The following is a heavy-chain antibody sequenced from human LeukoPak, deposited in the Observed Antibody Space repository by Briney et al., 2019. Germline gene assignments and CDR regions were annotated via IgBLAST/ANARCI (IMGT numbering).Heavy chain of an antibody. J-gene: IGHJ4*02. Sequence: GGSLRLSCAASGFTFSSYSINWVRQAPGKGLEWVSSISSSSSYIYYADSVKGRFTISRDNAKNSLYLQMNSLRAEDTAVYYCARVKLDDYGDFDYWGQGTLVTVSS. CDR3: ARVKLDDYGDFDY. CDR2: ISSSSSYI. V-gene: IGHV3-21*01. D-gene: IGHD4-17*01. CDR1: GFTFSSYS.